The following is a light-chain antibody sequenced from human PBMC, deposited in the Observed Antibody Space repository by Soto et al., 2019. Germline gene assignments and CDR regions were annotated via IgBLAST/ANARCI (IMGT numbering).Light chain of an antibody. CDR3: KQSPEYT. J-gene: IGKJ2*01. Sequence: IVLTQSPGTLSLSPGERATLSCRDSQSVSSSYLAWYQQRPGQAPRLLIYVASSRSTGIPDKVSSSGSGTDVTLTISRMAPYDCAVYYCKQSPEYTVGQGTKLEIK. CDR2: VAS. V-gene: IGKV3-20*01. CDR1: QSVSSSY.